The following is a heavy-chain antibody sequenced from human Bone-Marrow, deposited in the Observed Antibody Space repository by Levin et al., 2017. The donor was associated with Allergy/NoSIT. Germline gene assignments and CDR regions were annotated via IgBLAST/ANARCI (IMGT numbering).Heavy chain of an antibody. CDR2: IIPIVGVA. V-gene: IGHV1-69*02. D-gene: IGHD2-15*01. Sequence: SVKVSCKASGGALSNYLINWVRQAPGQGLEWMGTIIPIVGVASTAQKFQGRVTISADKFTRTAYMEVSSLRSEDTAIYYCARSPRDCIGASCYSVVPNSKYHMDVWGGGTMVVVSS. CDR3: ARSPRDCIGASCYSVVPNSKYHMDV. CDR1: GGALSNYL. J-gene: IGHJ6*03.